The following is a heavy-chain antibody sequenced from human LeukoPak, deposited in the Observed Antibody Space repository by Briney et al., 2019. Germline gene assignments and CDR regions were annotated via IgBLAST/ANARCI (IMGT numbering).Heavy chain of an antibody. V-gene: IGHV1-8*03. CDR2: MNPNSGNT. Sequence: ASVKVSCKASGYTFTSYDINRVRQATGQGLEWMGWMNPNSGNTGYAQKFQGRVTITRNTSISTAYMELSSLRSEDTAVYYCARGPYDSSGYYYYYFDYWGQGTLVTVSS. J-gene: IGHJ4*02. CDR1: GYTFTSYD. D-gene: IGHD3-22*01. CDR3: ARGPYDSSGYYYYYFDY.